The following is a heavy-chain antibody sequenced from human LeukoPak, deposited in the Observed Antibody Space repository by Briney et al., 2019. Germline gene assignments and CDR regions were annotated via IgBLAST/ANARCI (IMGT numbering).Heavy chain of an antibody. Sequence: ETLSLTCTVSGGSISSGPYYWGWIRQPPGKGLEWVSVIYSGGNTYYADSVKGRFSISRDNSKNTLYLQMNSLRAEDTAVYYCAALDNGRDYWGQGTLVTVSS. V-gene: IGHV3-66*01. CDR1: GGSISSGPYY. CDR2: IYSGGNT. CDR3: AALDNGRDY. J-gene: IGHJ4*02. D-gene: IGHD1-14*01.